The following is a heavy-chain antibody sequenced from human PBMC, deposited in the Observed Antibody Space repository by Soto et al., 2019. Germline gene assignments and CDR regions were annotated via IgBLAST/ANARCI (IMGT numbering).Heavy chain of an antibody. CDR2: INHSGSA. CDR1: GESFSGYI. J-gene: IGHJ4*02. CDR3: ARGLITGSHYSGGWYYFDS. D-gene: IGHD6-19*01. Sequence: QVQLQQSGAGLLKPSETLSLTCAVYGESFSGYIWTWIRQTPGKGLQWIGQINHSGSASYNPSLKSRVNIPVHTSNSQFSLELSSVTAADTAVYYCARGLITGSHYSGGWYYFDSWGQGTQVTVSS. V-gene: IGHV4-34*01.